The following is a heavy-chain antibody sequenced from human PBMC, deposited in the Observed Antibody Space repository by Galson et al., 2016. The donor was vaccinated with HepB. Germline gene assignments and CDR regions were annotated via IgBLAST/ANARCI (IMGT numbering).Heavy chain of an antibody. CDR1: EFTFSGYG. CDR3: ARSGSYYDSSGYYRDPFDY. V-gene: IGHV3-33*01. CDR2: IWNDGSKK. J-gene: IGHJ4*02. D-gene: IGHD3-22*01. Sequence: SLRLSCATSEFTFSGYGIRWVRQAPGKGLEWVALIWNDGSKKYYADSVKGRFTISRDNSKNTLYLQMNSLRAEDTAVYYCARSGSYYDSSGYYRDPFDYWGQGTLVTVSS.